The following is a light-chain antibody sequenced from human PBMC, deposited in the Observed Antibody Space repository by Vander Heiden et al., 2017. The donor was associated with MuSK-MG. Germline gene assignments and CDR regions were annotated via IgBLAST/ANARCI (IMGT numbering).Light chain of an antibody. CDR1: NSDIGAGYD. CDR3: QSYDIHFSGGV. J-gene: IGLJ3*02. V-gene: IGLV1-40*01. Sequence: QSVLTQPPSLSGAPGQRVSISCTGSNSDIGAGYDVHWFQQLPGSAPKRIIDGTDNRPSGVPDRFSASKSGTSASRAITGLQAEDEAEYFGQSYDIHFSGGVFGGGTNLTVI. CDR2: GTD.